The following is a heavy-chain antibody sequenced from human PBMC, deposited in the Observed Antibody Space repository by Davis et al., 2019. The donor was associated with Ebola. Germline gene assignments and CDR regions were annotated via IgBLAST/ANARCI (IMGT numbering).Heavy chain of an antibody. Sequence: AASVKVSCKASGYTFTSYGISWVRQAPGQGLEWMGWISAYNGNTNYAQKFQGRVTMTRNTSISTAYMELSSLRSEDTAVYYCARGSVTAAAGDYYGMDVWGKGTTVTVSS. CDR3: ARGSVTAAAGDYYGMDV. D-gene: IGHD6-13*01. CDR1: GYTFTSYG. J-gene: IGHJ6*04. CDR2: ISAYNGNT. V-gene: IGHV1-18*01.